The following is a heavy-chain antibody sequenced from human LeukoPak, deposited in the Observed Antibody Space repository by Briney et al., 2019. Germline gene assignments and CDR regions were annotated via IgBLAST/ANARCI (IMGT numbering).Heavy chain of an antibody. CDR1: GFTFSSYG. V-gene: IGHV3-30*18. Sequence: GGSLRLSCAASGFTFSSYGMHWVRQAPGKGLVWVAVISYDGSNKYYADSVKGRFTISRDNSKNTLYLQMNSLRAEDTAVYYCAKSVLLWFGESSYYFDYWGQGTLVTVSS. CDR3: AKSVLLWFGESSYYFDY. J-gene: IGHJ4*02. CDR2: ISYDGSNK. D-gene: IGHD3-10*01.